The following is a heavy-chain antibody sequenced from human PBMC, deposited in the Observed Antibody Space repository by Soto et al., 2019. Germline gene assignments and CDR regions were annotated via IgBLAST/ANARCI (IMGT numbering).Heavy chain of an antibody. J-gene: IGHJ5*02. CDR3: AREQHSSGRAGTFPP. D-gene: IGHD3-22*01. V-gene: IGHV3-30*04. CDR1: GLTFSTSV. Sequence: QVQLVESGGGVVQPGGSLRLSCAASGLTFSTSVLHWLRQAPGKGLEWVAGISHDGNGLHYPDSVKGRFSVSRDNYKNTVLLQMDSLRVEDTAVYHCAREQHSSGRAGTFPPWGQGTLVSVSS. CDR2: ISHDGNGL.